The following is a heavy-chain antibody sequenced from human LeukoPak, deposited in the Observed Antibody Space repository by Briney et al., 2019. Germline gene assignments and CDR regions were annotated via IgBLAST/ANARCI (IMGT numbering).Heavy chain of an antibody. V-gene: IGHV4-34*01. J-gene: IGHJ6*03. CDR1: GGSFSGYY. CDR3: ARRPGYCSSTSCYLLYYYYYYMDV. Sequence: SETLSLTCAVYGGSFSGYYWSWIRQPPGKGLEWIGEINHSGSTNYNPSLKNRVTISVDTSKNQFSLKLSSVTAADTAVYYCARRPGYCSSTSCYLLYYYYYYMDVWGKGTTVTISS. D-gene: IGHD2-2*01. CDR2: INHSGST.